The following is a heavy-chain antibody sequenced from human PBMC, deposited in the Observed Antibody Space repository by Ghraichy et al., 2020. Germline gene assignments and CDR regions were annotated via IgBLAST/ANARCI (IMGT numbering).Heavy chain of an antibody. D-gene: IGHD6-19*01. CDR2: INQDGSEK. CDR3: ARADMGRGQWLDYDY. Sequence: GGSLRLSCAASGFPLNSYWIQWFRQPPANGLEWVANINQDGSEKYYVDSVQGRFTISRDNAKNSLYLQMNSLRTEDTAIYYCARADMGRGQWLDYDYWGQGTMVTVSS. J-gene: IGHJ4*02. CDR1: GFPLNSYW. V-gene: IGHV3-7*01.